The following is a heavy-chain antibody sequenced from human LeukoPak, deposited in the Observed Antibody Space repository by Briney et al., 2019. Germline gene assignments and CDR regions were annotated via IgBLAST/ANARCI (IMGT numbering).Heavy chain of an antibody. CDR2: IHYSGST. Sequence: PSETLSLTCTVSGGSISSYYWSWIRQPPGKGLEWIGYIHYSGSTNYSPSLKSRVTISVDTSKNQFSLKLSSVTAADTAVYYCARQGYSAYGILDYWGQGTLVTVSS. D-gene: IGHD5-12*01. J-gene: IGHJ4*02. CDR1: GGSISSYY. CDR3: ARQGYSAYGILDY. V-gene: IGHV4-59*08.